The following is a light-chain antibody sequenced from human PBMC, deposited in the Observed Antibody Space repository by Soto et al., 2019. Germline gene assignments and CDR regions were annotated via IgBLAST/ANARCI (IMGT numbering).Light chain of an antibody. V-gene: IGKV3-20*01. J-gene: IGKJ1*01. CDR3: QQYANSPPT. Sequence: DIVLTQSPGSLSLSPGERAALSCRATQSLSSTYLAWYQQKPGQAPRLLIYGASSRATGVPDRFSGSVSETDFTLTISRLEPEDFAVYYCQQYANSPPTFGQGTKVDIK. CDR2: GAS. CDR1: QSLSSTY.